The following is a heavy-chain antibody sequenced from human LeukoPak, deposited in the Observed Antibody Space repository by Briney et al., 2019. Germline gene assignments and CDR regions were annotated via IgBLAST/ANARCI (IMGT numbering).Heavy chain of an antibody. J-gene: IGHJ4*02. Sequence: PSETLSLTCTVSGGSLGSSSYYWGWIRQPPGKGLELIGTIYFDGNTFYNPSLKSRVTISIDISKSQFSLKLNSVTATDTALYYCAAVNGNFWIGYYYFEDWGQGTLVSVSS. D-gene: IGHD3-3*01. CDR2: IYFDGNT. V-gene: IGHV4-39*01. CDR1: GGSLGSSSYY. CDR3: AAVNGNFWIGYYYFED.